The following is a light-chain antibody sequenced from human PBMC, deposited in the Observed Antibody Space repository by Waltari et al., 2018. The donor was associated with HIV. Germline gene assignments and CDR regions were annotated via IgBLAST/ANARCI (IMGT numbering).Light chain of an antibody. CDR1: QSLLHSDGKTY. CDR3: MQSIELPRT. V-gene: IGKV2D-29*01. J-gene: IGKJ4*01. Sequence: IVMTQTPLSLSVTPGQPASISCKSNQSLLHSDGKTYLYWYLQKAGQPPQLLINEVYTRCSGVPDRFSGGGTGTDFSLKISRVEAEDVGIYYCMQSIELPRTFGGGTKVEIK. CDR2: EVY.